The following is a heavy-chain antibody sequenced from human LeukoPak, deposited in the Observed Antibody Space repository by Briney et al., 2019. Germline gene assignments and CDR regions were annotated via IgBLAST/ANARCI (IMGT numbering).Heavy chain of an antibody. J-gene: IGHJ3*02. CDR3: AREGRTDYGASRSFDI. Sequence: GASVKVSCKASGYSFTNYYMHWVRHVPGQGPEWMGLINPSGGTKYAQKFHDRVTMTRDTSTSTIYMESSSLTSEDRAVYYCAREGRTDYGASRSFDIWGQGTMVTVSS. CDR1: GYSFTNYY. V-gene: IGHV1-46*01. CDR2: INPSGGT. D-gene: IGHD4-17*01.